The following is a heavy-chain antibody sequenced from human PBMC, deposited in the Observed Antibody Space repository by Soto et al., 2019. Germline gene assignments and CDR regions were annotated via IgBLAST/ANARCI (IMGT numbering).Heavy chain of an antibody. V-gene: IGHV3-30*04. D-gene: IGHD2-2*01. CDR2: ISYHGRDQ. CDR1: GFSFSTHA. J-gene: IGHJ5*02. CDR3: ARARFSTTWYAGLDP. Sequence: PGGSLRLSCAASGFSFSTHAMYWVRQAPGKGLEYVAAISYHGRDQNYADSVKGRFTVSRDNSDNTLYLQMDRLRLDDTAVYYCARARFSTTWYAGLDPWGQGTLVTVSS.